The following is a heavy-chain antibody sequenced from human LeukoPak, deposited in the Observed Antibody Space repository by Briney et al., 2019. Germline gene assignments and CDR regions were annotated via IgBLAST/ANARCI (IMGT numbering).Heavy chain of an antibody. D-gene: IGHD1-26*01. CDR2: ISNDGSNK. CDR1: GFTFRNNV. V-gene: IGHV3-30*04. J-gene: IGHJ4*02. CDR3: ARGEWEPGRGYFDY. Sequence: PGGSLRLSCAASGFTFRNNVMYWVRQAPGKGLEWVAVISNDGSNKHYAGSVKGRFTMSRDNSKKTVYLQMNSLRPEDTAVYYCARGEWEPGRGYFDYWGQGILVTVSP.